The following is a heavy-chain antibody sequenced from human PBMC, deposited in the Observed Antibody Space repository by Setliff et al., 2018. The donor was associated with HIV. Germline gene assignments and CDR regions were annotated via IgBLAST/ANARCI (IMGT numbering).Heavy chain of an antibody. V-gene: IGHV4-38-2*02. Sequence: SETLSLTCTVSGYSISSGYYWGWIRQPPGKGLEWLGSIYHSGSTYYNPSLKSRVTMSVDTSKNQFSLKLSSVTAADTAVYYCARRDPQYNYGHLDYWGQGTLVTVSS. CDR3: ARRDPQYNYGHLDY. CDR1: GYSISSGYY. CDR2: IYHSGST. D-gene: IGHD5-18*01. J-gene: IGHJ4*02.